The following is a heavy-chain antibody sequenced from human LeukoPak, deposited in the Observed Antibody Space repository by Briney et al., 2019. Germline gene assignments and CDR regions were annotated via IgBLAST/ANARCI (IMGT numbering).Heavy chain of an antibody. CDR2: ISSSSSYI. Sequence: GVSLRLSCAASGFTFSSYSMNWVRQAPGKGLEWVSSISSSSSYIYYADSVKGRFTISRDNAKNSLYLQMNSLRAEDTAVYYCARLAAAGFDYWGQGTLVTVSS. J-gene: IGHJ4*02. CDR3: ARLAAAGFDY. CDR1: GFTFSSYS. D-gene: IGHD6-13*01. V-gene: IGHV3-21*01.